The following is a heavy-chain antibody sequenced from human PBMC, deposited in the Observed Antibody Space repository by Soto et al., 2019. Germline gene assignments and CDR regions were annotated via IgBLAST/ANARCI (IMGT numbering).Heavy chain of an antibody. Sequence: SVKVSCKASGGTFSRSAINWVRQAPGQGLQWMGGIVPVFGKANYAQKFQGRATITADESTSTGYMVLRSLTSEDTAVYYCSRDGTLYDSSAYCYVYWGQGTLVTVSS. CDR2: IVPVFGKA. V-gene: IGHV1-69*13. CDR1: GGTFSRSA. J-gene: IGHJ4*02. D-gene: IGHD3-22*01. CDR3: SRDGTLYDSSAYCYVY.